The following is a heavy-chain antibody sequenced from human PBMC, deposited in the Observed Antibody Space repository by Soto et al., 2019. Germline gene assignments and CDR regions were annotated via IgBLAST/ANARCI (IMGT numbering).Heavy chain of an antibody. D-gene: IGHD1-26*01. Sequence: QVQVVQSGVEVKMPGASVKLACKASGYTFTNYGLTWVRQVPGQGLEWIGWVSGYNRHTNYAQTFGDRVITTTDTSTSTAFMELRGLRPDDAGIYVCARERQWERLIDWGQGTLLTVSP. V-gene: IGHV1-18*01. J-gene: IGHJ4*02. CDR3: ARERQWERLID. CDR1: GYTFTNYG. CDR2: VSGYNRHT.